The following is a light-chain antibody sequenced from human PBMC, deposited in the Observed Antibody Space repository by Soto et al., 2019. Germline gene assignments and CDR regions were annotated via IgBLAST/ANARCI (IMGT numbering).Light chain of an antibody. V-gene: IGKV3-20*01. Sequence: MTQSPDTLSVSLGERATLSCRASQSLRSSLAWYQQKPGQAPRLLIYDASTRATGIPARFSGSGSGTDFTLTISRLEPEDFAVYYCQQYGSSPLTFGQGTRLEI. CDR2: DAS. J-gene: IGKJ5*01. CDR1: QSLRSS. CDR3: QQYGSSPLT.